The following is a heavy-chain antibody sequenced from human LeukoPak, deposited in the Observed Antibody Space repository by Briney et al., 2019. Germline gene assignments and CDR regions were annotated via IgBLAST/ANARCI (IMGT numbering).Heavy chain of an antibody. CDR1: GYTFTSYG. V-gene: IGHV1-18*01. CDR2: ISTYNGNT. CDR3: ARDVQVRGVIVWSASDY. D-gene: IGHD3-10*01. Sequence: ASVTLSCKASGYTFTSYGISWVRPAPGQGLEWMGWISTYNGNTNHAQKLQRRGTMTTDTSTSTAYFEMSSLRSDDTAIYYCARDVQVRGVIVWSASDYWGQGTLVTVS. J-gene: IGHJ4*02.